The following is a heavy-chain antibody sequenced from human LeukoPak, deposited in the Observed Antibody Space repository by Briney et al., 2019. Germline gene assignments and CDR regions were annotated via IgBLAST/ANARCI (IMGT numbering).Heavy chain of an antibody. CDR1: GGSISSYY. CDR3: ARQSSSSPLFDY. Sequence: PSETLSLTCTVSGGSISSYYWGWIRQPPGKGLEWIGYIYTSGSTNYNPSLKSRVTISVDTSKNQFSLKLSSVTAADTAVYYCARQSSSSPLFDYWGQGTLVTVSS. CDR2: IYTSGST. J-gene: IGHJ4*02. D-gene: IGHD6-6*01. V-gene: IGHV4-4*09.